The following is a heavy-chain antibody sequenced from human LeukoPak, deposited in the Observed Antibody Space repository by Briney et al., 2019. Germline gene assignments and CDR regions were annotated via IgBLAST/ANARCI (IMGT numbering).Heavy chain of an antibody. CDR3: ARGRGYNANNWFDP. V-gene: IGHV4-31*03. CDR2: IYYSGIT. Sequence: SSETLSLTCTVSGGSISSGGYYWSWIRQHPGKGLEWIGYIYYSGITYYNPSLKSRVTMSVDTSKNQFSLKLNSVTAADTVVYYCARGRGYNANNWFDPWGQGTLVTVSS. J-gene: IGHJ5*02. CDR1: GGSISSGGYY. D-gene: IGHD1-1*01.